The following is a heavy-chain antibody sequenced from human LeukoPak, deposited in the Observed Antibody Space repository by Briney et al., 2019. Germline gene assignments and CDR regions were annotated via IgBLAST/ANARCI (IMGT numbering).Heavy chain of an antibody. D-gene: IGHD3-22*01. CDR3: ARTLGYYDSSGYSLYGMDV. J-gene: IGHJ6*02. CDR1: QFTFSSYW. Sequence: GGSLRLSCAASQFTFSSYWMSWVRQAPGKGLEWVANINQDGSEKYYVDSVKGRFTISRDNAKNSLYLQMNSLRAEDTAVYYCARTLGYYDSSGYSLYGMDVWGQGTTVTVSS. V-gene: IGHV3-7*01. CDR2: INQDGSEK.